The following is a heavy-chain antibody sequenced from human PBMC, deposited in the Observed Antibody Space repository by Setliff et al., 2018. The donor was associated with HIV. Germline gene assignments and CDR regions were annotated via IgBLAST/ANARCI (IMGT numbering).Heavy chain of an antibody. Sequence: SETLSLTCAVSGYSISSGYYWGWVRQPPEKGLEWIGSFYHSGSTYYNPSLKSRVTISVDTSKNQFSLKLSSVTAADTAVYYCARGYHLLNPDYWGQGTLVTVSS. D-gene: IGHD2-2*02. V-gene: IGHV4-38-2*01. J-gene: IGHJ4*02. CDR2: FYHSGST. CDR3: ARGYHLLNPDY. CDR1: GYSISSGYY.